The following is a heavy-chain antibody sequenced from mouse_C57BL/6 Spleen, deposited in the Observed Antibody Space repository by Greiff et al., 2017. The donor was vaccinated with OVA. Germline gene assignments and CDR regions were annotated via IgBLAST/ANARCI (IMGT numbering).Heavy chain of an antibody. CDR3: ARCASDGYYFDY. CDR2: IDPSDSYT. J-gene: IGHJ2*01. Sequence: QVQLQQPGAELVKPGASVKLSCKASGYTFTSYWMQWVKQRPGQGLEWIGEIDPSDSYTNYNQKFKGKATLTVDTSSSTAYMQLSSLTSEDSAVYYCARCASDGYYFDYWGQGTTLTVSS. CDR1: GYTFTSYW. V-gene: IGHV1-50*01. D-gene: IGHD2-3*01.